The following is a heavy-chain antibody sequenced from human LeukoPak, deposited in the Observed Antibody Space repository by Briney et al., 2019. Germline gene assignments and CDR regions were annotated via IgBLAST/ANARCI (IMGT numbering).Heavy chain of an antibody. J-gene: IGHJ5*02. CDR2: IYSTGST. CDR3: AGHKSSTTLFGPPRGGYYFGP. CDR1: GDSDSSFH. Sequence: PSETLSLTCTVSGDSDSSFHWSWIRQPPGKTLEWLGYIYSTGSTNYKPSLRSRVSISFDTSKSQLSLNLSSVTAADTAIYYCAGHKSSTTLFGPPRGGYYFGPWGQGSLVTVSS. D-gene: IGHD3-22*01. V-gene: IGHV4-59*08.